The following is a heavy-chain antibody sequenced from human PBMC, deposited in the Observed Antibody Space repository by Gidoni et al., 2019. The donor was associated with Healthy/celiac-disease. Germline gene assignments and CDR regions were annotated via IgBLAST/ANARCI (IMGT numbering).Heavy chain of an antibody. D-gene: IGHD3-22*01. V-gene: IGHV4-39*01. CDR2: IYYSGST. J-gene: IGHJ3*02. Sequence: QLQLQESGPGLVKPSETLSLTCTVSGGSISSSSYYWGWIRQPPGKGLEWIGSIYYSGSTYYNPSLKSRVTISVDTSKNQFSLKLSSVTAADTAVYYCARHVIRPLITMIVVNTGDDAFDIWGQGTMVTVSS. CDR1: GGSISSSSYY. CDR3: ARHVIRPLITMIVVNTGDDAFDI.